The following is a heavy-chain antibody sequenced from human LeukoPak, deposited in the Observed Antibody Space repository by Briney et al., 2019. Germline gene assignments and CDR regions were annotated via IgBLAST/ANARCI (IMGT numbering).Heavy chain of an antibody. Sequence: ASVKVSCKASGYTFTGYYMHWVRQAPGQGLEWMGWINPNSGGTNYAQKFQGRVTMTRDTSISTAYMELSRLRSDDTAVYYCARASYYDILTGSNWFDPWGQGTLVTVSS. D-gene: IGHD3-9*01. J-gene: IGHJ5*02. V-gene: IGHV1-2*02. CDR3: ARASYYDILTGSNWFDP. CDR2: INPNSGGT. CDR1: GYTFTGYY.